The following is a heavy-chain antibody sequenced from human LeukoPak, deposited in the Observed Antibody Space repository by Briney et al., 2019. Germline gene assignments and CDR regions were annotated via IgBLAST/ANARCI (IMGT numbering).Heavy chain of an antibody. CDR2: IYSGGST. J-gene: IGHJ4*02. Sequence: GGSLRLSCAASGFTFSSFAMSWVRQAPGKGLEWVSVIYSGGSTYYADSVKGRFTISRDNSKNTLYLQMNSLRAEDTAVYYCAREAAVAGFDYWGQGTLVTVSS. D-gene: IGHD6-19*01. CDR3: AREAAVAGFDY. CDR1: GFTFSSFA. V-gene: IGHV3-53*01.